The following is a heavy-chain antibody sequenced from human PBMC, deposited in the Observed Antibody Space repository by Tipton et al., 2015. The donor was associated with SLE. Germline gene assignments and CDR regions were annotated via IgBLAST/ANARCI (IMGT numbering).Heavy chain of an antibody. J-gene: IGHJ4*02. D-gene: IGHD5-12*01. Sequence: QLVQSGPEVKKPGASVKVSCKASGYTFTSYDINWVRQATGQGLEWMGWMNPNSGNTGYAQKFQGRVTMTRNTSISTAYMELSSLRSEDTAAYYCARGRDIVATIRFDYWGQGTLVTVSS. V-gene: IGHV1-8*01. CDR1: GYTFTSYD. CDR2: MNPNSGNT. CDR3: ARGRDIVATIRFDY.